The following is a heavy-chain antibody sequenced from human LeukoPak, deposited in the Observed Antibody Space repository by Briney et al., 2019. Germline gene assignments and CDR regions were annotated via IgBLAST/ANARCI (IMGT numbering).Heavy chain of an antibody. Sequence: GGSLRLSCAASGFTFSTYWMHWVRQAPGKGLVWVARIETDGSSTNYADSVKGRFTISRDNAKNTLFLQMNSLRAEDTAVYYCARAGYYGISVNDAFDVWGQGSMVTVSS. V-gene: IGHV3-74*01. CDR1: GFTFSTYW. D-gene: IGHD3-22*01. J-gene: IGHJ3*01. CDR3: ARAGYYGISVNDAFDV. CDR2: IETDGSST.